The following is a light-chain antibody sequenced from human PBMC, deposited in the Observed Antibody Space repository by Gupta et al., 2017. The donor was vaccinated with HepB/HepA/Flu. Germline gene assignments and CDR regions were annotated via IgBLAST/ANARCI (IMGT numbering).Light chain of an antibody. CDR2: AAS. CDR1: QSISSY. J-gene: IGKJ1*01. V-gene: IGKV1-39*01. CDR3: QQRYRILSAWT. Sequence: DIQMTQSPPSLSASVGDRVTITCRASQSISSYLNWYQQKPGKAPKLLIYAASSLQSGVPSRFSGSGSGTDFTLTISSLQPEDFATYYCQQRYRILSAWTFGQGTKVEIK.